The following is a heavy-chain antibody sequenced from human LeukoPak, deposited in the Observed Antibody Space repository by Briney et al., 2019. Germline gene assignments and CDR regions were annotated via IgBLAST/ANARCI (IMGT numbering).Heavy chain of an antibody. J-gene: IGHJ6*03. Sequence: PGGSLRLSCAASGFTFTNYDIHWVRQAPGKGLEWVAVVSYDGSDQYYADSVKGRFTISRDNSKNTLSLQMNNLRAEDTAVYYCARDRERSDYYYYMDVWGKGTTVTVSS. CDR2: VSYDGSDQ. V-gene: IGHV3-30*03. CDR1: GFTFTNYD. CDR3: ARDRERSDYYYYMDV.